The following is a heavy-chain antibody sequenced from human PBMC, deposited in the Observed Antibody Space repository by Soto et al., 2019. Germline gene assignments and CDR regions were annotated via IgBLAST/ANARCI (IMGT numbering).Heavy chain of an antibody. Sequence: PGGSLRLSCAASGFTFSSYSMSWVRQAPGKGLEWVSSISSSSSYIYYADSVKGRFTISRDNAKNSLYLQMNSLRAEDTAVYYCARPPNYYDSSGYYGYWGQGTLVTVSS. D-gene: IGHD3-22*01. V-gene: IGHV3-21*01. J-gene: IGHJ4*02. CDR2: ISSSSSYI. CDR1: GFTFSSYS. CDR3: ARPPNYYDSSGYYGY.